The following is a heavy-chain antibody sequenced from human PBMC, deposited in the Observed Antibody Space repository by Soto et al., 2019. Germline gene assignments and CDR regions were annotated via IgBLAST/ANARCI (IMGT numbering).Heavy chain of an antibody. D-gene: IGHD1-1*01. CDR1: GGSFSGYQ. V-gene: IGHV4-34*01. J-gene: IGHJ5*02. CDR2: INHSGNT. Sequence: SETLSLTCGVYGGSFSGYQWNWIRQSPGQGLEWIGEINHSGNTKYNPSLERRINLSVDTSKKQFSLKMFSVTAADTASYYCARGWRVDPWGQGTQVPVS. CDR3: ARGWRVDP.